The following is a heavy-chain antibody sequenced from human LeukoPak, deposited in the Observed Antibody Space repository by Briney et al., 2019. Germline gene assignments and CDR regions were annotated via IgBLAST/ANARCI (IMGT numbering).Heavy chain of an antibody. D-gene: IGHD2-2*01. V-gene: IGHV4-59*01. CDR3: ASLNPRYCSSTSCRRDYYYGMDV. J-gene: IGHJ6*02. CDR2: IYYSGSH. Sequence: PSETLSLTCTVSGCSISSYYWSWVRQPPGKGLEWIGYIYYSGSHNYNPSLKSRVTIAVDTSKNQLPLKLSSGTAADTAVYYCASLNPRYCSSTSCRRDYYYGMDVWGQGTTVTVS. CDR1: GCSISSYY.